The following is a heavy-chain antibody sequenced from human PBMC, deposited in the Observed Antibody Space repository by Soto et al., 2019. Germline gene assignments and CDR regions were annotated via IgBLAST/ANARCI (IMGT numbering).Heavy chain of an antibody. D-gene: IGHD1-7*01. CDR2: INHSGST. V-gene: IGHV4-34*01. CDR1: GGSFSGYY. CDR3: ARARITGTTFLPPDP. J-gene: IGHJ5*02. Sequence: SETLSLTCAVYGGSFSGYYWSWIRQPPGKGLEWIGEINHSGSTSYNPSLKSRVTISVDTSKNQFSLKLSSVAAADTAVYYCARARITGTTFLPPDPWGQGTLVTVSS.